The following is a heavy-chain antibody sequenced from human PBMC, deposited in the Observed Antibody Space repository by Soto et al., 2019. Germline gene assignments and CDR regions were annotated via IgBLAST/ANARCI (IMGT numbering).Heavy chain of an antibody. Sequence: PSETLSLTCTVSGGSISSYYWSWIRQPPGKGLEWIGYIYYSGSTNYNPSLKSRVTISVDTSKNQFSLKLSSVTAADTAVYYCARGMATTNYFDYWGQGTLVTVS. CDR1: GGSISSYY. CDR3: ARGMATTNYFDY. V-gene: IGHV4-59*01. J-gene: IGHJ4*02. CDR2: IYYSGST. D-gene: IGHD5-12*01.